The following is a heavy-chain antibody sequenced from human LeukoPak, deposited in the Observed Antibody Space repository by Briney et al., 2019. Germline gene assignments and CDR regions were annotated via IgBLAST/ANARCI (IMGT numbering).Heavy chain of an antibody. Sequence: SETLSLTCTVSGGSISSGDYYWSWIRQPPGKGLEWIGYIYYSGSTYYNPSLKSRVTISVDTSKNQFSLKLSSVTAADTAVYYCASYYDSSGYYFDYWGQGTLVTVSS. D-gene: IGHD3-22*01. V-gene: IGHV4-30-4*01. CDR3: ASYYDSSGYYFDY. CDR1: GGSISSGDYY. CDR2: IYYSGST. J-gene: IGHJ4*02.